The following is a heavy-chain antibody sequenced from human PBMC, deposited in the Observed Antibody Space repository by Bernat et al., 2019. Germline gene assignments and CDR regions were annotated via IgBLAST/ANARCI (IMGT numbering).Heavy chain of an antibody. Sequence: EVQLVESGGGLVQPGGSLRLSCAASGFTFSSYAMSWVRRAPGKGLEGVSAISGSGGSTYYADSVKGRFTISRDNSKNTLYLQMNSLRAEDTAVYYCAKDFYCSSTSCYVGAFDIWGQGTMVTVSS. CDR2: ISGSGGST. CDR1: GFTFSSYA. D-gene: IGHD2-2*01. J-gene: IGHJ3*02. CDR3: AKDFYCSSTSCYVGAFDI. V-gene: IGHV3-23*04.